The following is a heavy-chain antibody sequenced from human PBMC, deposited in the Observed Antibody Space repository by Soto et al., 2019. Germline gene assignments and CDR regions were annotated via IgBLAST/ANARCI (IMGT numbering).Heavy chain of an antibody. CDR1: GFTFSSYD. Sequence: EVQLVESGGGLVQPGGSLRLSCAASGFTFSSYDMHWVRQATGKGLEWVSAIGTAGDTYYPGSVKGRFTISRENAKNSLYLQMNSLRAGDTAMYYCARGGPALGAFDIWGQGTMVTVSS. CDR2: IGTAGDT. CDR3: ARGGPALGAFDI. D-gene: IGHD7-27*01. V-gene: IGHV3-13*01. J-gene: IGHJ3*02.